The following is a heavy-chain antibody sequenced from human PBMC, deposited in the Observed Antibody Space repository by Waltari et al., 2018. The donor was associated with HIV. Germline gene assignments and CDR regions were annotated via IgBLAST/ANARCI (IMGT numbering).Heavy chain of an antibody. CDR3: ATSRTFDY. D-gene: IGHD2-2*01. V-gene: IGHV3-7*01. J-gene: IGHJ4*02. CDR1: GFMFTSYW. Sequence: EVLLVESGGGLVQPGGSLRLPCTDSGFMFTSYWMSWVRQAPGKGLEWVANIKQDGSEKYYVDSVKGRFTISRDNAKNSLYLQMNSLRAEDTAMYYCATSRTFDYWGQGTLVTVSS. CDR2: IKQDGSEK.